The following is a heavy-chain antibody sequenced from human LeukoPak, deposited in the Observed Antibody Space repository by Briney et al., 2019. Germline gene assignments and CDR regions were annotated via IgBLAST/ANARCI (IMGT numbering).Heavy chain of an antibody. CDR1: GYTFTSYG. D-gene: IGHD3-3*01. V-gene: IGHV1-18*01. CDR2: ISAYNGNT. J-gene: IGHJ4*02. Sequence: ASVKVSCEASGYTFTSYGISWVRQAPGQGLEWMGWISAYNGNTNYAQKLQGRVTMTTDTSTSTAYMELRSLRSDDTAVYYCARFSTSYYDFWSGYQRPFDYWGQGTLVTVSS. CDR3: ARFSTSYYDFWSGYQRPFDY.